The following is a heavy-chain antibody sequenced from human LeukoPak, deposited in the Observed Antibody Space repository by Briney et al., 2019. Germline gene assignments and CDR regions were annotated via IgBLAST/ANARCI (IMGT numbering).Heavy chain of an antibody. Sequence: GGSLRLSCAASGFTFTTNAMSWVRQAPGKGLEWVSAISGRTGATYYADSEKGRFTVSRDNSKSTLYLQMDSLTAEDTVVYYCAKCGNSGCHLIDYWGQGTLVTVPS. CDR1: GFTFTTNA. V-gene: IGHV3-23*01. CDR2: ISGRTGAT. CDR3: AKCGNSGCHLIDY. D-gene: IGHD5-12*01. J-gene: IGHJ4*02.